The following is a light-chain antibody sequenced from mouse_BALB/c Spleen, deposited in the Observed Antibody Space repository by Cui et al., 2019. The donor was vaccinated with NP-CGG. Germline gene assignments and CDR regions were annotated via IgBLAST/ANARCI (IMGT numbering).Light chain of an antibody. CDR3: ALWYSNHWV. CDR1: TGAVTTSNY. V-gene: IGLV1*01. CDR2: GTN. Sequence: QAVVPQESVLTPSPGETVTLTCRSSTGAVTTSNYANWVQEKPDHLFTGLIGGTNNRAPGVPARFSGSLIGDKAALTITGAQTEDEAIYFCALWYSNHWVFGGGTKLTVL. J-gene: IGLJ1*01.